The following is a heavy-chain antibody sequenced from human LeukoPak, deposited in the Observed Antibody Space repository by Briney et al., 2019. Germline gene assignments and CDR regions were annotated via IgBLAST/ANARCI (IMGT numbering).Heavy chain of an antibody. CDR3: ARERTSAVADHFDY. CDR2: INHSGST. J-gene: IGHJ4*02. V-gene: IGHV4-39*07. CDR1: GGSVSSGSYY. Sequence: SETLSLTCTVSGGSVSSGSYYWSWIRQPPGKGLEWIGEINHSGSTNYNPSLKSRVTISVDTSKNQFSLKLSSVTAADTAVYYCARERTSAVADHFDYWGQGTLVTVSP. D-gene: IGHD6-19*01.